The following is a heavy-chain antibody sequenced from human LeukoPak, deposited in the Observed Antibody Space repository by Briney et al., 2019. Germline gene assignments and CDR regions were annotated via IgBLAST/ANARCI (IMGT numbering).Heavy chain of an antibody. J-gene: IGHJ3*02. D-gene: IGHD3-22*01. V-gene: IGHV3-21*01. CDR1: GLTFSSYS. CDR3: ARVYDYDSSGSTHDAFDI. CDR2: ISSSSYI. Sequence: GGSLRLSCAASGLTFSSYSMNWVRQAPGKGLEWVSSISSSSYIYYADSVKGRFTISRDNAKNSLYLQMNSLRAEDTAVYYCARVYDYDSSGSTHDAFDIWGQGTMVTVSS.